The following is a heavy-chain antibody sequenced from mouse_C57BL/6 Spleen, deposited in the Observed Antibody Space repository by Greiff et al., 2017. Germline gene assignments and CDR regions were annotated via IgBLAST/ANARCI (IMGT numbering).Heavy chain of an antibody. CDR2: IRHKANGYTT. CDR1: GFTFTDYY. D-gene: IGHD1-1*01. J-gene: IGHJ1*03. Sequence: EVKLVESGGGLVQPGGSLSLSCAASGFTFTDYYMSWVRQPPGKALEWLGFIRHKANGYTTEYSASVKGRFTISRDNSQSILYLQMNALRAEDSATYDCARSSYYYGSSYDWYFDVWGTGTTVTVSS. CDR3: ARSSYYYGSSYDWYFDV. V-gene: IGHV7-3*01.